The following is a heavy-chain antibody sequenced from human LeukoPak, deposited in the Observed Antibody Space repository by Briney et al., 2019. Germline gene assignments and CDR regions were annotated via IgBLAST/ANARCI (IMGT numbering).Heavy chain of an antibody. CDR2: IYNSGST. Sequence: GGSLTLSCAVSGCTFSSYYWSWVRQPPGKGLEWVSDIYNSGSTYYKASLKGRVTISIDNSKNSLYLQMNTLRAEDTAVYYCATDTSNDVYDYWGQGTLVTASS. D-gene: IGHD1-1*01. CDR3: ATDTSNDVYDY. V-gene: IGHV3-53*03. CDR1: GCTFSSYY. J-gene: IGHJ4*02.